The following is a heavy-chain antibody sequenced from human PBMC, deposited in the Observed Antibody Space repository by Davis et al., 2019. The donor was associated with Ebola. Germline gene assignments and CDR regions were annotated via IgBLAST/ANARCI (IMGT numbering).Heavy chain of an antibody. CDR1: GFTFSTYW. CDR3: ARDQNWLRGDY. CDR2: INSDGSTT. J-gene: IGHJ4*02. V-gene: IGHV3-74*01. Sequence: HTGGSLRLSCAASGFTFSTYWMHWVRQAPGKGLVWVSRINSDGSTTTYADSVKGRFTISRDNAKTMLYLQMNSLRAEDTAVYYCARDQNWLRGDYWGQGTLVTVSS. D-gene: IGHD5-12*01.